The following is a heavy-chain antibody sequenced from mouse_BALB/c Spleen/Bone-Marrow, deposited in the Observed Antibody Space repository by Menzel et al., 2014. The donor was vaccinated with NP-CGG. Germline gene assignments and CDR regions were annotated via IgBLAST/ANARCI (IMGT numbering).Heavy chain of an antibody. J-gene: IGHJ1*01. V-gene: IGHV1-82*01. CDR2: IYPGDGNT. D-gene: IGHD1-1*02. CDR1: GYVFSSSW. Sequence: QVHLQQSGPELVKPGASVKISCRASGYVFSSSWMNWVKQRPGQGLEWIGRIYPGDGNTNYNGKFKGKATLTADTSSSTAYMQISSLTSVDSAVYFCARRRTFITSVVDYFDGWGAGTTVTVSS. CDR3: ARRRTFITSVVDYFDG.